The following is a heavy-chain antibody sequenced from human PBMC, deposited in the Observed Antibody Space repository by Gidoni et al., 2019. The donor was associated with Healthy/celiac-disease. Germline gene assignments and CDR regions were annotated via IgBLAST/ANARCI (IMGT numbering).Heavy chain of an antibody. Sequence: QVQLVQSGAEVKKPGASVKVSCKASGYTFTSYDINWVRQATGQGLEWMGWMNPNSGNTGYAQKFQGRVTMTRNTSISTAYMELSSLRSEDTAVYYCARAPVRYSSSWYSGGYYYYGMDVWGQGTTVTVSS. CDR3: ARAPVRYSSSWYSGGYYYYGMDV. CDR2: MNPNSGNT. D-gene: IGHD6-13*01. J-gene: IGHJ6*02. CDR1: GYTFTSYD. V-gene: IGHV1-8*01.